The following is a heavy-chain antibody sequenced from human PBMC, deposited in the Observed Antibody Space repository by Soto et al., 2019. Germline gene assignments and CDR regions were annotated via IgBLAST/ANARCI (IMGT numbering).Heavy chain of an antibody. Sequence: ASVKVSCKASGYTFTSYAMHWVRQAPGQRLEWMGWINAGNGNTKYSQKFQGRVTITRDTSASTAYMELSSLRSEDTAVYYCARVAAVSHLKYYYYGMDVWGQGTTVTV. V-gene: IGHV1-3*01. CDR2: INAGNGNT. CDR3: ARVAAVSHLKYYYYGMDV. J-gene: IGHJ6*02. D-gene: IGHD6-13*01. CDR1: GYTFTSYA.